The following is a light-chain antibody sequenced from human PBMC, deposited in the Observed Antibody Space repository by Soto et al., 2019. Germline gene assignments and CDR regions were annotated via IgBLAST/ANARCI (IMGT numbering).Light chain of an antibody. V-gene: IGLV2-14*01. CDR1: SSDVGAYNY. Sequence: QSALTQPASVSGSPGQSITFSCTGTSSDVGAYNYVSWYQQHPGKAPKLMIYDVSNRPSGVSNRFSGSKSGNTASLTISGLQAEDEADYYSSSYTSSSTLVFGTGTKLTVL. CDR2: DVS. J-gene: IGLJ1*01. CDR3: SSYTSSSTLV.